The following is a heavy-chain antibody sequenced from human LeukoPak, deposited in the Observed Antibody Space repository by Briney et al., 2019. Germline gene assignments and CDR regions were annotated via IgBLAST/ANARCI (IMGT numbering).Heavy chain of an antibody. V-gene: IGHV3-66*01. Sequence: GGSLRLSCAASGFXVSSDYISWVRQAPGQGLELVSVIYSGGSACYADSVKCRFTISIDNSKNTLYLQMNRLIADDTAVYYCARDFGWGIAARRRAFDIWGQGTMVTVSS. CDR3: ARDFGWGIAARRRAFDI. CDR1: GFXVSSDY. D-gene: IGHD6-6*01. J-gene: IGHJ3*02. CDR2: IYSGGSA.